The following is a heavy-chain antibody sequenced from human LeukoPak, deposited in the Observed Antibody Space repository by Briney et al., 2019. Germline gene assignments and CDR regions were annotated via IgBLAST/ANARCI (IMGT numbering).Heavy chain of an antibody. D-gene: IGHD2-2*01. CDR3: ARGGSYQLPGLGNAFDI. CDR1: GFTVSSNY. Sequence: LSGGSLRLSCAASGFTVSSNYMSWVRQAPGKGLEWVSGINWNGGSTGYADSVKGRFTISRDNAKNSLYLQMNSLRAEDTALYHCARGGSYQLPGLGNAFDIWGQGTMVTVSS. CDR2: INWNGGST. V-gene: IGHV3-20*01. J-gene: IGHJ3*02.